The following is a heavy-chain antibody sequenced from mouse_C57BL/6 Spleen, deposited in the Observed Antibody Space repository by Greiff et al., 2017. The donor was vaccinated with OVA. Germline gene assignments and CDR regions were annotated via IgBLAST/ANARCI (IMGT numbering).Heavy chain of an antibody. Sequence: QVQLQQSGPELVKPGASVKISCKASGYAFSSSWMNWVKQRPGKGLEWIGRIYPGDGDTNYNGKFKGKATLTADKTSSTAYMQLSSLTSEDSAVYFCARGSSDYEAKDYWGQGTSVTVSS. D-gene: IGHD3-2*02. V-gene: IGHV1-82*01. CDR2: IYPGDGDT. CDR3: ARGSSDYEAKDY. J-gene: IGHJ4*01. CDR1: GYAFSSSW.